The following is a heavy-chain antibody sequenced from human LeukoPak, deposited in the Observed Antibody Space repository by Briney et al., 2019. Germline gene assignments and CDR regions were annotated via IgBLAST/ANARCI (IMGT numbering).Heavy chain of an antibody. CDR1: GTSVSSDSHY. CDR2: IYHSGST. V-gene: IGHV4-30-2*01. CDR3: ARGGNYYDSSGYSHYGMDV. D-gene: IGHD3-22*01. J-gene: IGHJ6*02. Sequence: SETLSLTCTVSGTSVSSDSHYWTWIRQPPGKGLEWIGYIYHSGSTYYNPSLKSRVTISVDRSKNQFSLKLSSVTAADTAVYYCARGGNYYDSSGYSHYGMDVWGQGTTVTVSS.